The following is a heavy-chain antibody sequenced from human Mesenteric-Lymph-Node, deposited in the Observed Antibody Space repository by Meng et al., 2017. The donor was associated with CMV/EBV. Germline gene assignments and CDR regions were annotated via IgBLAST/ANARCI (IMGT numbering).Heavy chain of an antibody. CDR1: GGTFSISS. CDR3: AKDGRLVVAVYFDF. D-gene: IGHD6-19*01. Sequence: SVKVSCKASGGTFSISSINWVRQAPGQGLEWMGGIVLILGTSNYAQKFQGRVTITTDESTTTTYMELSSLRSEDTAVYYCAKDGRLVVAVYFDFWGQGTLVTVSS. V-gene: IGHV1-69*05. J-gene: IGHJ4*02. CDR2: IVLILGTS.